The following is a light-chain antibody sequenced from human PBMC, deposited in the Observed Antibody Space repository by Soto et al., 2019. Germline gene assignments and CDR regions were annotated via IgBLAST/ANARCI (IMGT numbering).Light chain of an antibody. J-gene: IGKJ4*01. V-gene: IGKV1-6*01. CDR2: ATS. CDR3: LQDNNYPLT. CDR1: QGIRSD. Sequence: AIQMTQFPSSLSASVGDRVTITCRASQGIRSDLGWYQQRPGKAPNLLIYATSSLQSGVPSRFSGSGSGTAFTLTISSRQPEDFATYYCLQDNNYPLTFGGGTKVEIK.